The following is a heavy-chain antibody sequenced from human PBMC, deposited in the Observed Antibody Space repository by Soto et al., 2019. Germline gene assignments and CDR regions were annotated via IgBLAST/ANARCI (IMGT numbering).Heavy chain of an antibody. V-gene: IGHV3-23*01. Sequence: EVQLLESGGGLVQPGGSLRLSCAASGFTFSSYAMSWVRQAPGKGLEWVSAISGSGGSTYYADSVKGRFTISRDNSKNTLYLQMNSLRAEDTAVYYCAKGILLEWLPENWFDPWGQGTLVTVSS. CDR3: AKGILLEWLPENWFDP. CDR2: ISGSGGST. D-gene: IGHD3-3*01. J-gene: IGHJ5*02. CDR1: GFTFSSYA.